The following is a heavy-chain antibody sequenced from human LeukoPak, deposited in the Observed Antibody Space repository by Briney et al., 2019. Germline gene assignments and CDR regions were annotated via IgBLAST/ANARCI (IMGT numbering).Heavy chain of an antibody. V-gene: IGHV1-8*02. CDR2: MNPNSGNT. J-gene: IGHJ4*02. Sequence: ASVKVSCKASGYTFTNYDINWVRQATGQGLEWMGWMNPNSGNTGYAQKFQGRVTMTRNTSISTAYMELSSLRSEGTAVYYCARAGRSMGVVSLDGYWGQGTLVTVSS. D-gene: IGHD4-23*01. CDR1: GYTFTNYD. CDR3: ARAGRSMGVVSLDGY.